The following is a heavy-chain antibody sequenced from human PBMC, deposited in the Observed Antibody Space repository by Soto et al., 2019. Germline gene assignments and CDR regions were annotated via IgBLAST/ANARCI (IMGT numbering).Heavy chain of an antibody. CDR1: GGTFSRYT. V-gene: IGHV1-69*01. J-gene: IGHJ4*02. CDR2: ITPMFGTP. Sequence: QVQLVQSGAEVKKPGSSVKVSCKASGGTFSRYTITWVRQAPGQGLEWMGGITPMFGTPKYAQKFQGRVTITADESTSTAYMELSSLRSEDTAMYYCARDGTLYDSSAYYYLYWGQGTLVTVSS. CDR3: ARDGTLYDSSAYYYLY. D-gene: IGHD3-22*01.